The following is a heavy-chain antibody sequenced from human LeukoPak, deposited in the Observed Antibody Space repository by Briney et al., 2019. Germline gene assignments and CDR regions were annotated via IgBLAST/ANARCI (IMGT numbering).Heavy chain of an antibody. V-gene: IGHV1-69*06. J-gene: IGHJ5*02. CDR3: ARRQSWGYWFDP. D-gene: IGHD7-27*01. CDR1: GYTFTSYG. Sequence: SVKVSCKASGYTFTSYGISWVRQAPGQGLEWMGGIIPIFGTANYAQKFQGRVTITADKSTSTAYMELSSLRSEDTAVYYCARRQSWGYWFDPWGQGTLVTVSS. CDR2: IIPIFGTA.